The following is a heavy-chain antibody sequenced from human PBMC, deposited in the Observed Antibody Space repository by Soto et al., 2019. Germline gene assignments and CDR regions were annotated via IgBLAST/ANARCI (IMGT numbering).Heavy chain of an antibody. CDR3: TRGLIGRVSDI. Sequence: QVQLQESGPGLVKPSQTLSLTCTVSGGSFSSGSYSWSWIRQLPGRGLEWMGYIYDSGSTFYRPFLEGRVNILMDRSKNQCPLELNSVTAADTAVYYCTRGLIGRVSDIWGQGTVVTVSS. D-gene: IGHD2-8*01. CDR1: GGSFSSGSYS. J-gene: IGHJ3*02. V-gene: IGHV4-31*03. CDR2: IYDSGST.